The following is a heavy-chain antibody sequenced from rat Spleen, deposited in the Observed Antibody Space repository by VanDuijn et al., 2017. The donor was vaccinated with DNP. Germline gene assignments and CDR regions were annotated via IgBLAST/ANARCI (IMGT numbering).Heavy chain of an antibody. Sequence: EVQLVESGGGLVQPGRSLKLSCAASGFTFSYYYMAWVRQAPTKGLEWVAAISTGGGNTYYRDSVKGRFTISRDNAKSTLYLQMDSLRSEETATYYCARGNYPGINTFDYWGQGVMVTVSS. CDR2: ISTGGGNT. J-gene: IGHJ2*01. D-gene: IGHD1-4*01. V-gene: IGHV5S11*01. CDR3: ARGNYPGINTFDY. CDR1: GFTFSYYY.